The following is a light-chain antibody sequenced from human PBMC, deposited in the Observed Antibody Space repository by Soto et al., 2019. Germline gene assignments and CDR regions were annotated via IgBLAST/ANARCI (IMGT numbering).Light chain of an antibody. CDR1: SSDVGGYNY. V-gene: IGLV2-8*01. J-gene: IGLJ1*01. CDR3: AAWDDSLNGPV. CDR2: EVS. Sequence: QSALTQPPSASGSPGQSVTISCTGTSSDVGGYNYASWYQQHPGKAPKVMIYEVSKRPSGVPDRFSGSKSGTSASLAISGLQSEDEADYYCAAWDDSLNGPVFGTGTKLTVL.